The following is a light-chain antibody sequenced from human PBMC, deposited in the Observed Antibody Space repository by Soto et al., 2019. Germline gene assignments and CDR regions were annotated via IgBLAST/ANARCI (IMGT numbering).Light chain of an antibody. Sequence: DIQMTQSPSTLSASVGDRVTITCRASQSISSWLAWYQQKPGKAPKLLIYKASTLESGVPSRFSGSGSGKEFTLTISSLQPDDFVTYYCQQYSNYWTFGQGTKVEIK. J-gene: IGKJ1*01. CDR3: QQYSNYWT. CDR2: KAS. CDR1: QSISSW. V-gene: IGKV1-5*03.